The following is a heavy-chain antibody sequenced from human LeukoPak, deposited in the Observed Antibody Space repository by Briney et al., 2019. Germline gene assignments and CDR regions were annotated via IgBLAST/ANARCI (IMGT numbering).Heavy chain of an antibody. CDR2: IYPYSGDT. D-gene: IGHD3-22*01. Sequence: ASVKVSCKASGYTFTGYYIHWVRQAPGQGLEWMGWIYPYSGDTNYAQNFQGRVTMTRDTSISTAYMELSSLKSEDTAVYYCARSIRRYYDSSGYSNDYWGQGTLVTVSS. CDR1: GYTFTGYY. V-gene: IGHV1-2*02. J-gene: IGHJ4*02. CDR3: ARSIRRYYDSSGYSNDY.